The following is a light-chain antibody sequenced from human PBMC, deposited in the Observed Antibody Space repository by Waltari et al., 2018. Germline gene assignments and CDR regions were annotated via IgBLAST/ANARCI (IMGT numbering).Light chain of an antibody. CDR1: RDISNF. J-gene: IGKJ3*01. V-gene: IGKV1-16*02. CDR3: QQYHSYPPT. CDR2: GAS. Sequence: DIQMTQSPSSLSASVGDRVTLTCRASRDISNFLGWFQQKPGNAPKSLIYGASRLQSGVPSKFSGSGSGTDFTLTITSLQPEDFATYYCQQYHSYPPTFGPGTKVDVK.